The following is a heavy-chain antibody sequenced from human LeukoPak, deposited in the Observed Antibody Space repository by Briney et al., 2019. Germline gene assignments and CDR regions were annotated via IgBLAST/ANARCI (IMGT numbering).Heavy chain of an antibody. D-gene: IGHD3-10*01. CDR1: GGPISSGGYY. CDR3: ASHLWFEKYFDY. Sequence: SETLSLTCTVSGGPISSGGYYWSWIRQHPGKGLEWIGYIYYSGSTYYNPSLKSRVTISVDTSKNQFSLKLSSVTAADTAVYYCASHLWFEKYFDYWGQGTLVTVSP. V-gene: IGHV4-31*03. J-gene: IGHJ4*02. CDR2: IYYSGST.